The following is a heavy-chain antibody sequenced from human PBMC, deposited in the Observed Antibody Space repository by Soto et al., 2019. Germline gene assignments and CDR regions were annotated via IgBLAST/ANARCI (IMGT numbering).Heavy chain of an antibody. D-gene: IGHD2-21*02. Sequence: GGSLRLSCAASGFTVSSNYMGWVRQAPGKGLEWVSVIYSGGSTYYADSVKGRFTISRDNSKNTLYLQMNSLRAEDTAVYYCASTRYCGGDCYLYGMDVWGQGTTVTVSS. CDR3: ASTRYCGGDCYLYGMDV. CDR2: IYSGGST. J-gene: IGHJ6*02. CDR1: GFTVSSNY. V-gene: IGHV3-53*01.